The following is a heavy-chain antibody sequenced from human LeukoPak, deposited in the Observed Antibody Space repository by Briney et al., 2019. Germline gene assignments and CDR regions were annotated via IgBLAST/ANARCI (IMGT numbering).Heavy chain of an antibody. CDR1: GDSVSSTSAV. CDR2: TYYRSHWYN. V-gene: IGHV6-1*01. Sequence: SPTLSPTCGISGDSVSSTSAVWNWIMQSPSRGLEWLGRTYYRSHWYNDYAVSVEGRITVNPDTSKNQFSLQLNSVTPEDTAVYYCAQGGAAAGFDYWGQGTLVTVSS. D-gene: IGHD6-25*01. J-gene: IGHJ4*02. CDR3: AQGGAAAGFDY.